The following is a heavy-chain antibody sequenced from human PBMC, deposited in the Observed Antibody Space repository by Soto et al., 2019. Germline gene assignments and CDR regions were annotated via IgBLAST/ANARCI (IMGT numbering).Heavy chain of an antibody. V-gene: IGHV5-51*01. Sequence: GESLKISCKGSGYSFTSYWIGWVRQMPGKGLEWMGIIYPGDSETRYRPSFQGQVTISADKSISTAYLQWSSLEASDTAMYYCARHSEDTVTPDFWGQGTLVTVSS. CDR2: IYPGDSET. J-gene: IGHJ4*02. D-gene: IGHD4-17*01. CDR3: ARHSEDTVTPDF. CDR1: GYSFTSYW.